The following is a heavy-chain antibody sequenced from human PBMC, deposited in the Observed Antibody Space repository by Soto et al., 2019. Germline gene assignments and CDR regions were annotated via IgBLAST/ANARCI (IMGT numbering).Heavy chain of an antibody. CDR1: GITFSNYA. J-gene: IGHJ6*02. V-gene: IGHV3-30-3*01. CDR2: ISYDGSSK. Sequence: QEQLVESGGGVVQPGRSLRLSCATSGITFSNYAMHWVRQAPGKGLEWVTVISYDGSSKYYADSVKGRFTISRDNSKNTLYLQMNSLRAEDTAVYYGARDAYGMDVWGQGTTVTVSS. CDR3: ARDAYGMDV.